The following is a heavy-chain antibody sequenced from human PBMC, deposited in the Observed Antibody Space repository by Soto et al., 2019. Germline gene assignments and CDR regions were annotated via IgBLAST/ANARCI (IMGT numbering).Heavy chain of an antibody. CDR2: ISYDGSNK. V-gene: IGHV3-30-3*01. Sequence: GGSLRLSCAASGFTFSSYAMHWVRQAPGKGLEWVAVISYDGSNKYYADSVKGRFTISRDNSKNTLYLQMNSLRAEDTAVYYCARGLGIAAGNSYYYDMDVWGQGTTVTVSS. CDR1: GFTFSSYA. D-gene: IGHD6-13*01. CDR3: ARGLGIAAGNSYYYDMDV. J-gene: IGHJ6*02.